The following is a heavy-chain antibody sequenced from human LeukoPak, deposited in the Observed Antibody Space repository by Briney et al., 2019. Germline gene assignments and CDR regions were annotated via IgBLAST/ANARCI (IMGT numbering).Heavy chain of an antibody. Sequence: KPSETLSLTCTVSGNSISSGYYWGWIRQPPGKGLEWIWSIYHSGGTYYNLSLKSRVTISVDTSKNQFSLKLSSVTAADTAVYYCARGMVRGVIVDYWGQGTLVTVSS. J-gene: IGHJ4*02. V-gene: IGHV4-38-2*02. CDR2: IYHSGGT. D-gene: IGHD3-10*01. CDR3: ARGMVRGVIVDY. CDR1: GNSISSGYY.